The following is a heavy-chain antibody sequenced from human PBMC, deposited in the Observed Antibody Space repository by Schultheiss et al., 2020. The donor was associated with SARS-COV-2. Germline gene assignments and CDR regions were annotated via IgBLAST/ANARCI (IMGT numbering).Heavy chain of an antibody. D-gene: IGHD1-26*01. Sequence: SETLSLTCTVSGGSISSYYWSWIRQPAGEGLEWIGRIYTSGSTYYNPSLKSRVTISVDRSKNQFSLKLSSVTAADTAVYYCARDASLLSAGGMDVWGQGTTVTVSS. CDR2: IYTSGST. V-gene: IGHV4-4*07. CDR3: ARDASLLSAGGMDV. CDR1: GGSISSYY. J-gene: IGHJ6*02.